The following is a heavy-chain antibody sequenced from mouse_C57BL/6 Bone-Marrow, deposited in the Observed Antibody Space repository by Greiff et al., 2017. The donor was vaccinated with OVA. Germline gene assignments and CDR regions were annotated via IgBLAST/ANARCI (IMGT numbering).Heavy chain of an antibody. CDR3: AKGSNYPLSY. V-gene: IGHV1-81*01. CDR2: IYPRSGNT. CDR1: GYTFTSYG. D-gene: IGHD2-5*01. Sequence: VQLQQSGAELARPGASVKLSCKASGYTFTSYGLSWVKQRTGQGLEWIGEIYPRSGNTYYNEKFKGKATLTADKSSSTAYMERRSLTSEDSAVYFSAKGSNYPLSYWGQGTLVTVSA. J-gene: IGHJ3*01.